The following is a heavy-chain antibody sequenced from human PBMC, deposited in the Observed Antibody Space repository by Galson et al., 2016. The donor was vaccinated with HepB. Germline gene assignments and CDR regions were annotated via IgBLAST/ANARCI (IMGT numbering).Heavy chain of an antibody. D-gene: IGHD2-15*01. J-gene: IGHJ4*02. CDR3: ATGSGDFDH. V-gene: IGHV4-4*07. CDR1: GGSISDWY. Sequence: ETLSLTCTVSGGSISDWYWSWIRQPAGKGLEWLGRIYPTGSTNYNPSLKSRVTMSVDTSKNQISLKLASVTAADTAVYYCATGSGDFDHWGQGTLVTVSS. CDR2: IYPTGST.